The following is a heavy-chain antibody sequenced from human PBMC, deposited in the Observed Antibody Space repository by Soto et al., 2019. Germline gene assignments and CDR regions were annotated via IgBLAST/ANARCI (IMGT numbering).Heavy chain of an antibody. V-gene: IGHV1-24*01. D-gene: IGHD2-2*03. Sequence: ASVKVSCKVSGYTLTELSMHWVRQAPGKGLEWMGGFDPEDGETIYAQKFQGRVTMTEDTSTDTAYMELSSLRSEDTAVYYCATVLDGRPLLQGEVDYWGQGTLVTVSS. CDR2: FDPEDGET. J-gene: IGHJ4*02. CDR1: GYTLTELS. CDR3: ATVLDGRPLLQGEVDY.